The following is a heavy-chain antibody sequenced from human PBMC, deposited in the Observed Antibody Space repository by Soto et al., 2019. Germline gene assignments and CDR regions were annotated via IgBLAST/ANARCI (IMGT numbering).Heavy chain of an antibody. D-gene: IGHD1-1*01. V-gene: IGHV1-8*01. CDR1: GYTFTSSD. J-gene: IGHJ4*02. CDR2: LNPNTGNS. CDR3: ARRAETNGWNGFGADKYYFDF. Sequence: ASVKVSCKXSGYTFTSSDIYWVRQAPGQGLAWLGWLNPNTGNSGYAQKFQGRITVTSDTSINTVHMELSSLRSEDTAVYYCARRAETNGWNGFGADKYYFDFWGQGTLVTVSS.